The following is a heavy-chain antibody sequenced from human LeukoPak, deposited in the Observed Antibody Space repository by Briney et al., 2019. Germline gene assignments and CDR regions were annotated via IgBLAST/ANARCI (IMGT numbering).Heavy chain of an antibody. V-gene: IGHV3-21*01. D-gene: IGHD3-22*01. CDR2: ISSSSSYI. CDR3: ARKIGYYDSSGYYTGDAFDI. J-gene: IGHJ3*02. Sequence: PGGSLRLSCAASGFTFSSYSMNWVRQAPGKGLEWVSSISSSSSYIYYADSVKGRFTISRDNAKNSLYLQMNSLRAEDTAVYYCARKIGYYDSSGYYTGDAFDIWGQGTMVTVSS. CDR1: GFTFSSYS.